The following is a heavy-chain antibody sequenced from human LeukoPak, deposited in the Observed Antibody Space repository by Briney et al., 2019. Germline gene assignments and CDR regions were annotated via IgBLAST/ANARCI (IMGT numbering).Heavy chain of an antibody. Sequence: SETLSLTCTVSGGSIYSYYWSWIRQPPGKGLEWIGYIYYSGSTNYNPSLKSRVTISVDTSKNQFSLKLSSVSAADTAVYFCARLPGIAAALDAFDIWGQGTMVTVSS. V-gene: IGHV4-59*08. CDR2: IYYSGST. CDR3: ARLPGIAAALDAFDI. J-gene: IGHJ3*02. D-gene: IGHD6-13*01. CDR1: GGSIYSYY.